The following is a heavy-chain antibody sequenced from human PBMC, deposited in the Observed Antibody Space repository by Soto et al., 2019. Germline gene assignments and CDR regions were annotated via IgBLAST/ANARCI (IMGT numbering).Heavy chain of an antibody. CDR2: IYYSGTT. V-gene: IGHV4-31*03. J-gene: IGHJ3*02. CDR1: GGSISSGGYY. D-gene: IGHD6-25*01. Sequence: QVQLQESGPGLVKPSQTLSLTCTVSGGSISSGGYYWSWIHQNPGKGLEWMGYIYYSGTTNYNPSLKSRLTISGDTSKNEFSLTLNSMTAAGTAVYYCASDGAATDAGDIWGQGTMFTASS. CDR3: ASDGAATDAGDI.